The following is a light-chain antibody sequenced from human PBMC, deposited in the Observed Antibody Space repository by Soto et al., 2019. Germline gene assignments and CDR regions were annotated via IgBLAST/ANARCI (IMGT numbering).Light chain of an antibody. J-gene: IGKJ1*01. CDR2: KAS. Sequence: DIQMTQSPSTLSASVGDRVTITCRASQSISSWLAWYQQKPAKAPTLLIYKASCLESGVPARCSGSGLGTEFSILNSNLQPDDFGPYYCQQYNGTFGQGTKVEIK. V-gene: IGKV1-5*03. CDR3: QQYNGT. CDR1: QSISSW.